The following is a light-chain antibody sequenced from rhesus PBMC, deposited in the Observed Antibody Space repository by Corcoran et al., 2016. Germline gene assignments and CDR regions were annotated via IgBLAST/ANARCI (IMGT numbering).Light chain of an antibody. CDR2: GVS. Sequence: DIVMTQTPLSLPVTPGEPASISCRSSQSLLHSGGKTYLDWYLQKPGQSPQLLIYGVSNRASGVPDRFSGDGSGTDFTLKISRVEAEDVGVYYCMQGIQLPLTFGGGTKVELK. CDR1: QSLLHSGGKTY. V-gene: IGKV2-90*01. J-gene: IGKJ4*01. CDR3: MQGIQLPLT.